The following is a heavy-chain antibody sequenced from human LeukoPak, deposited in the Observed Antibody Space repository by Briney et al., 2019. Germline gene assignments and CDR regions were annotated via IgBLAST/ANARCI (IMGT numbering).Heavy chain of an antibody. V-gene: IGHV4-61*08. D-gene: IGHD3-3*01. J-gene: IGHJ4*02. Sequence: PSETLSLTCTVSGGSISSGGYYWSWIRQHPGKGLEWIGYIYYSGSTNYNPSLKSRVTISVDTSKNQFSLKLSSVTAADTAVYYCARDRVLRYFDYWGQGTLVTVSS. CDR3: ARDRVLRYFDY. CDR1: GGSISSGGYY. CDR2: IYYSGST.